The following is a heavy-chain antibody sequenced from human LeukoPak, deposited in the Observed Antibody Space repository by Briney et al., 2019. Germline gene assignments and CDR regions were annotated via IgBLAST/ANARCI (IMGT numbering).Heavy chain of an antibody. CDR3: ASVPHSYYDSGGYH. J-gene: IGHJ4*02. Sequence: SVKVSCRTSGGSVSNYIINWVRQAPGQGLEWMGGIIPIFATTTYAQKFQGRVTITTDESTSTAYMELSGLRSDDTAIYYCASVPHSYYDSGGYHWGQGTLVSVSS. V-gene: IGHV1-69*05. CDR2: IIPIFATT. CDR1: GGSVSNYI. D-gene: IGHD3-22*01.